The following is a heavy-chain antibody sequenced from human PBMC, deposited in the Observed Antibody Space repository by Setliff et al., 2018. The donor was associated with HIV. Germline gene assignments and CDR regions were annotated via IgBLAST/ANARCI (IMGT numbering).Heavy chain of an antibody. J-gene: IGHJ4*02. Sequence: LETLSLTCSVSGDSISSGSYYWSWVRQPPGKGLEWIGSIYYSGSTYYNPSLKSRLTISVDTSRNQFSLKLSSLTAADTAVYYCARHYNVNYYVRKDFDYWGQGILVTVSS. D-gene: IGHD1-26*01. CDR2: IYYSGST. CDR3: ARHYNVNYYVRKDFDY. CDR1: GDSISSGSYY. V-gene: IGHV4-39*01.